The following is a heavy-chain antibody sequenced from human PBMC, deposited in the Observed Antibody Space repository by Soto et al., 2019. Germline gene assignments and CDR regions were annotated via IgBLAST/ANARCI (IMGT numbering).Heavy chain of an antibody. D-gene: IGHD3-22*01. CDR1: GGTFSSYA. CDR3: ARGAYYYDSSGYYCDY. J-gene: IGHJ4*02. Sequence: SVKVSCKASGGTFSSYAISWVRQAPGQGLEWMGGIIPIFGTANYAQKFQGRVTITADESTSTAYMELSSLRSEDTAVYYCARGAYYYDSSGYYCDYWGQGTLVPVSS. CDR2: IIPIFGTA. V-gene: IGHV1-69*13.